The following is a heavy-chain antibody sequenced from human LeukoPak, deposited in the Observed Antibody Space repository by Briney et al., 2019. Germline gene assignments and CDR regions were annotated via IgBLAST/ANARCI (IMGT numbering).Heavy chain of an antibody. CDR2: ISWNSGSI. CDR1: GFTFDDYA. D-gene: IGHD3-22*01. V-gene: IGHV3-9*01. Sequence: GRSLRLSCADSGFTFDDYAMHWVRQAPGKGLEWVSGISWNSGSIGYADSVKGRFTISRDNAKNSLYLQMNSLRAEDTALYYCAKGDSVYDSSGYYVGLWDYWGQGTLVTVSS. J-gene: IGHJ4*02. CDR3: AKGDSVYDSSGYYVGLWDY.